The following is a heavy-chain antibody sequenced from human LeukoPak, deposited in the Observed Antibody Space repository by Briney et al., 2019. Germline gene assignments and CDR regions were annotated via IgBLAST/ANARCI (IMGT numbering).Heavy chain of an antibody. V-gene: IGHV4-34*01. Sequence: SETLSLTCAVSGGSFSGYYWSWIRQPPGKGLEWIGEINHSGSTNYNPSPKSRVTISVDTPKIQFSLKLSSVTAADTAVYYCASLILWFDPWGQGTLVTVSS. CDR2: INHSGST. CDR3: ASLILWFDP. CDR1: GGSFSGYY. J-gene: IGHJ5*02.